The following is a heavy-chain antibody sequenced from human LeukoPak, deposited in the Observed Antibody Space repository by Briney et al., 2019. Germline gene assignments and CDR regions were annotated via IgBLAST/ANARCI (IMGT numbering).Heavy chain of an antibody. Sequence: GGSLRLSCAASGFTFSSYSMNWVRQAPGKGLEWVSSISSSSSYIYYADSVKGRLTISRDNAKNSLYLQMNSLRAEDTAVYYCASGGITTFDYWGQGTLVTVSS. CDR1: GFTFSSYS. CDR2: ISSSSSYI. V-gene: IGHV3-21*01. D-gene: IGHD3-10*01. J-gene: IGHJ4*02. CDR3: ASGGITTFDY.